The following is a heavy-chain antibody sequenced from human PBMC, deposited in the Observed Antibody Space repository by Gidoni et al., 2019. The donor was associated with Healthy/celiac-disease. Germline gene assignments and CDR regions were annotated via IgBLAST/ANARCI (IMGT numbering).Heavy chain of an antibody. CDR2: IKSKTDGGTT. CDR1: GFTFSNAC. J-gene: IGHJ4*02. V-gene: IGHV3-15*01. CDR3: TTIGGQYDYVWGSYRLPEVDY. Sequence: EVQLVESGGGLVKPGGSLRLSCAASGFTFSNACMSWVRQAPGKGLEWVGRIKSKTDGGTTDYAAPVKGRFTISRDDSKNTLYLQMNSLKTEDTAVYYCTTIGGQYDYVWGSYRLPEVDYWGQGTLVTVSS. D-gene: IGHD3-16*02.